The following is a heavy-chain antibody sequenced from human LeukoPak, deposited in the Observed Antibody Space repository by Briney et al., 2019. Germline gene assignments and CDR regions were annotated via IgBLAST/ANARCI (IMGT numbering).Heavy chain of an antibody. CDR1: GGAVSSYY. CDR2: IYNSGRT. V-gene: IGHV4-59*08. J-gene: IGHJ4*02. D-gene: IGHD1-14*01. Sequence: SETLSLTCSVSGGAVSSYYWSWIRQSPGKGLEWIGYIYNSGRTNYNPSLKSRVTGFVDTSKNQVSLRLSSVTAADTAVYYCARHGTISSESYFDYWGQGALVTVSS. CDR3: ARHGTISSESYFDY.